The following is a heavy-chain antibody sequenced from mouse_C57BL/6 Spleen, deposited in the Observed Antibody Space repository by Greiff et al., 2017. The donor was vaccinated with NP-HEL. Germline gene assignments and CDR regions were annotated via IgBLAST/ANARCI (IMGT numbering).Heavy chain of an antibody. J-gene: IGHJ1*03. CDR2: IDPSDSET. V-gene: IGHV1-52*01. CDR3: ARLDYGNPYWYFDV. CDR1: GYTFTSYW. Sequence: QVQLQQPGAELVRPGSSVKLSCKASGYTFTSYWMHWVKQRPIQGLEWIGNIDPSDSETHYNQKFKDKATLTVDKSSITAYMQLSSLTSEYSAVYYCARLDYGNPYWYFDVWGTGTTVTVSS. D-gene: IGHD2-1*01.